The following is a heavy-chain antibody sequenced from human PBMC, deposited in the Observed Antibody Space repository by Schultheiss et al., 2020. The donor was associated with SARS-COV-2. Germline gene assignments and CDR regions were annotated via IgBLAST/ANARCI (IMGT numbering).Heavy chain of an antibody. V-gene: IGHV4-31*11. J-gene: IGHJ4*02. Sequence: SQTLSLTCAVSGYSISSGYYWSWIRQPPGKGLEWIGYIYYSGSTNYNPSLKSRVTISVDTSKNQFSLKLSSVTAADTAVYYCARITANDYGDYGGAYYFDYWGQGTLVTVSS. D-gene: IGHD4-17*01. CDR1: GYSISSGYY. CDR3: ARITANDYGDYGGAYYFDY. CDR2: IYYSGST.